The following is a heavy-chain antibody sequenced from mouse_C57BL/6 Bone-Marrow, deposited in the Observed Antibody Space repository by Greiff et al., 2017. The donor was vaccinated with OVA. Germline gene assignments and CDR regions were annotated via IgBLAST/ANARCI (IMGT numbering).Heavy chain of an antibody. V-gene: IGHV1-81*01. J-gene: IGHJ3*01. CDR1: GYTFTSYG. D-gene: IGHD1-1*01. CDR3: ATYYYGRGAWFAY. CDR2: IYPRSGNT. Sequence: VQLKESGAELARPGASVKLSCKASGYTFTSYGISWVKQRTGQGLEWIGEIYPRSGNTYYNEKFKGKATLTADKSSSTAYMELRSLTSEDSAVYFCATYYYGRGAWFAYWGQGTLVTVSA.